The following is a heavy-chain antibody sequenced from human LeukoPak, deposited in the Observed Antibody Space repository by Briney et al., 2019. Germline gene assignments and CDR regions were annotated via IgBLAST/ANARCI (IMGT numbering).Heavy chain of an antibody. CDR2: IYYSGST. J-gene: IGHJ4*02. V-gene: IGHV4-59*01. D-gene: IGHD2-21*01. CDR3: ETVWSSPTPYYFAN. Sequence: SETLSLTCTVAGGSISSYYWSWSRHPPGKGLEWIGYIYYSGSTNYNPSLKSRVTISVDTSKNQFSLKLSSVTAADTAVYYCETVWSSPTPYYFANWGQGTLVTVSS. CDR1: GGSISSYY.